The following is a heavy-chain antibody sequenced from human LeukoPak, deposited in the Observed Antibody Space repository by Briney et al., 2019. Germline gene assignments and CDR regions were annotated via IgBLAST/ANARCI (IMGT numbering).Heavy chain of an antibody. D-gene: IGHD6-6*01. J-gene: IGHJ4*02. V-gene: IGHV3-30*18. Sequence: GGSLRLSCAASGFTFSSYGMHWVRQAPGKGLEWVAVISYDGSNKYYADSVKGRFTISRDNSKNTLYLQMNSLRAEDTAVYYCAKDYFIKAYSSSSHDYWGQGTLVTVSS. CDR3: AKDYFIKAYSSSSHDY. CDR1: GFTFSSYG. CDR2: ISYDGSNK.